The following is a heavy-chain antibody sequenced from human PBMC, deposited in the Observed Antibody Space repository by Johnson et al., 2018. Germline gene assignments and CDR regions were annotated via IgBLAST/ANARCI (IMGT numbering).Heavy chain of an antibody. CDR3: AREEADSSSSYYFFYGLDV. CDR2: IWYDGSNK. V-gene: IGHV3-33*01. J-gene: IGHJ6*02. CDR1: GFTFSSYG. D-gene: IGHD2-15*01. Sequence: QVQLVQSGGGVVQPGRSLRLSCAASGFTFSSYGMHWVRQAPGKGLAWVAVIWYDGSNKYYAASVKGRFTISRDNAKNSLYLQMNSLRVEDTAFYYCAREEADSSSSYYFFYGLDVWGQGTTVTVSS.